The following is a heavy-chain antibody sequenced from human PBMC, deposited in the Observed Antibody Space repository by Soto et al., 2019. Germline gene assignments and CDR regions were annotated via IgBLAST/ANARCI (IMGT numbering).Heavy chain of an antibody. CDR3: ARDSSLGVRPLDH. J-gene: IGHJ4*02. D-gene: IGHD2-8*01. CDR2: ISGSRSYA. CDR1: GFTFSDYY. V-gene: IGHV3-11*06. Sequence: GGSLRLSCAASGFTFSDYYMSWIRQAPGKGLEWVSYISGSRSYAKYADSVKGRFTISRDNAKKSLYLQMNSLRAEDTAVYYCARDSSLGVRPLDHWGQGTLVTVSS.